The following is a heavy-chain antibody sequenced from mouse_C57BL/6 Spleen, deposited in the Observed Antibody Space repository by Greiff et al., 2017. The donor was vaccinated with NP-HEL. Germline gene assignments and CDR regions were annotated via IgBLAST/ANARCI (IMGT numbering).Heavy chain of an antibody. CDR2: INPNNGGT. CDR3: ARWAYGNYYAMDY. D-gene: IGHD2-10*02. Sequence: EVQLQQSGPELVKPGASVKMSCKASGYTFTDYNMHWVKQSHGKSLEWIGYINPNNGGTSYNQKFKGKATLTVNKSSSTAYMELRSLTSEESAVYYCARWAYGNYYAMDYWGQGTSVTVSS. V-gene: IGHV1-22*01. CDR1: GYTFTDYN. J-gene: IGHJ4*01.